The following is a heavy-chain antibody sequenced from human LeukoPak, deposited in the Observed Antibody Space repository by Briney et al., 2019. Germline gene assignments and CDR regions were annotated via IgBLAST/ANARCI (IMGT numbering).Heavy chain of an antibody. Sequence: SQTLSLTCTASGGSFSSGSYYWSWIRQPAGQGLEWIGRIYTSGSTNYNPTLKSRVTISVDTSKNQFSLKLSSVTAADTAVYYCARIVGAGYYYYYMDVWGKGTTVTVSS. CDR2: IYTSGST. CDR1: GGSFSSGSYY. J-gene: IGHJ6*03. CDR3: ARIVGAGYYYYYMDV. D-gene: IGHD1-26*01. V-gene: IGHV4-61*02.